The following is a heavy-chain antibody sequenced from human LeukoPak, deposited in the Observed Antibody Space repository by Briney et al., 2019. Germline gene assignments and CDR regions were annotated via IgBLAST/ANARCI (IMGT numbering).Heavy chain of an antibody. CDR2: IYYSGST. CDR3: ARDDRLGIDY. CDR1: GGSISSGGYY. V-gene: IGHV4-31*03. J-gene: IGHJ4*02. D-gene: IGHD7-27*01. Sequence: SETLSLTCTVSGGSISSGGYYYTWIRQHPGKGLEYIGYIYYSGSTYYNPSLKSRVAMSVDTSKSQFSLKLSSVTAADTAVYYCARDDRLGIDYWGQGTLVTVSS.